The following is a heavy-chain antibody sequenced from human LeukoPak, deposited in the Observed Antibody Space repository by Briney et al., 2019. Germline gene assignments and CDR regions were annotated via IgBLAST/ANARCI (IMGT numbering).Heavy chain of an antibody. CDR2: ISAYNGNT. CDR1: GFTFTGYY. J-gene: IGHJ4*02. CDR3: AREGSSSGSYYFDY. V-gene: IGHV1-18*04. D-gene: IGHD1-26*01. Sequence: ASVKVSCKASGFTFTGYYLHWVRQAPGQGLEWLGWISAYNGNTNYAQKLQGRVTMTTDTSTRTAYVELRSLRSDDTAVYYCAREGSSSGSYYFDYWGQGTLVTVSS.